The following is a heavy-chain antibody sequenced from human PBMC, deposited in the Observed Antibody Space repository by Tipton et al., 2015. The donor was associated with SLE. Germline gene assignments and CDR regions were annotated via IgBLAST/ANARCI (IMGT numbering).Heavy chain of an antibody. CDR1: GGSISSHY. V-gene: IGHV4-39*07. CDR3: ASSPGVYSSGWADY. Sequence: TLSLTCTVSGGSISSHYWSWIRQPPGKGLEWIGSIYHSGSTYYNPSLKTRVTISVDTSKNQFSLKLNSVTVADTAVYYCASSPGVYSSGWADYWGQGTLVTVSS. CDR2: IYHSGST. J-gene: IGHJ4*02. D-gene: IGHD6-19*01.